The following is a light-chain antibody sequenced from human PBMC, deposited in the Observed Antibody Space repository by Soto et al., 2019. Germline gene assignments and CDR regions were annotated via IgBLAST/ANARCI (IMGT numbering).Light chain of an antibody. CDR2: DVS. V-gene: IGKV3-11*01. CDR1: QNISSY. Sequence: IVLTQSPVTLSLSPGEKATLSCRASQNISSYLTWYQQKPGQAPRLLMYDVSNRATGIPARFSGSGTGTEFTLTISSLQPDDFATYYCQQYNSYSPWTFGQGTKVDIK. CDR3: QQYNSYSPWT. J-gene: IGKJ1*01.